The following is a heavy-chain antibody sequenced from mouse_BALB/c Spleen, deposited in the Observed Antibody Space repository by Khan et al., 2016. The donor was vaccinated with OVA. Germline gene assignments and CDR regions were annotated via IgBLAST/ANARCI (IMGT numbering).Heavy chain of an antibody. Sequence: EVQLQESGPGLVNPSQSLSLTCTVTGYSITSGYAWNWIRQFPGNKLEWMGYISSSGRTSYNPSLKSRISLTRDTSKNQFFLQSNSVTTEDTATYYWAGSGNYFDCWGQGTTLTVSS. CDR3: AGSGNYFDC. V-gene: IGHV3-2*02. CDR1: GYSITSGYA. J-gene: IGHJ2*01. D-gene: IGHD4-1*01. CDR2: ISSSGRT.